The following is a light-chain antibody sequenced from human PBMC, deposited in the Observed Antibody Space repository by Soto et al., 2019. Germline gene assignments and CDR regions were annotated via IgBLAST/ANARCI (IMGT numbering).Light chain of an antibody. Sequence: DIRVTQAPSTLYAAGGDTVTITYRARLRFSNWLACYQHKPGQAPKLLLHKASTLESGVPSRFSGSGSGAEFTLTISGLQPDDFATFYCQQYDRFPNTFGHRTKLEIQ. CDR2: KAS. V-gene: IGKV1-5*03. CDR1: LRFSNW. J-gene: IGKJ2*01. CDR3: QQYDRFPNT.